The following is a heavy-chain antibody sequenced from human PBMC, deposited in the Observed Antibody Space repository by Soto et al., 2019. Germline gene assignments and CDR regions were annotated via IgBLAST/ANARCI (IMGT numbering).Heavy chain of an antibody. CDR2: IIPILGIA. V-gene: IGHV1-69*02. CDR1: GGTFSSHT. Sequence: QVQLVQSGAEVKKPGSSVKVSCKASGGTFSSHTIIWVRQAPGQGLEWMGRIIPILGIANYAQKFQGRVTITADKSTSTAYMELSSLRSEDTAVYYCASSPAIVDIVATEYFQLWGQGTLVTVSS. D-gene: IGHD5-12*01. J-gene: IGHJ1*01. CDR3: ASSPAIVDIVATEYFQL.